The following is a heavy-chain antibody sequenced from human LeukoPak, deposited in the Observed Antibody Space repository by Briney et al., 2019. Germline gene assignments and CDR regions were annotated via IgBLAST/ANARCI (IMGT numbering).Heavy chain of an antibody. CDR1: GFTFSSYA. D-gene: IGHD4-17*01. CDR2: ISSNGGST. CDR3: ASLAGDPGY. Sequence: PGGSLRLSCAASGFTFSSYAMHWVRQAPGKGLEYVSAISSNGGSTYYANSVKGRFTISRDNSKNTLYLQMGSLRAEDMAVYYCASLAGDPGYWGQGTLVTVSS. V-gene: IGHV3-64*01. J-gene: IGHJ4*02.